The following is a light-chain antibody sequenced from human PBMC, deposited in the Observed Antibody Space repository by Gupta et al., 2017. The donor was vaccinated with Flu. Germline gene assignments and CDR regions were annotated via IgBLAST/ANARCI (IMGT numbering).Light chain of an antibody. CDR3: QHYDRLPFT. V-gene: IGKV1-33*01. J-gene: IGKJ3*01. CDR2: DAS. CDR1: QDISHY. Sequence: PSSLSASVGDRVTITCQASQDISHYLSWSQQKPGKAPKLLIYDASNLQTGVPSRFSRSGSGTNFTFSISSLQPEDFATYYCQHYDRLPFTFGPGTTVDIK.